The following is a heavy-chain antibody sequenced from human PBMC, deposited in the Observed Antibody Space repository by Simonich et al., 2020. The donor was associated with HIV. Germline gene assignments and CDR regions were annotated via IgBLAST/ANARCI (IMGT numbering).Heavy chain of an antibody. J-gene: IGHJ1*01. CDR2: TNHRGSN. V-gene: IGHV4-34*01. Sequence: QVQLQQWGAGLLKPSETLSLTCAVYGGPFSGYYWRWHRQPPGKGLEWIGETNHRGSNNYNPSLKRRVTISVDTSKNQFSLKLSSVTAADTAVYYCARLTAGGLGEYFQHWGQGTLVTVSS. CDR3: ARLTAGGLGEYFQH. CDR1: GGPFSGYY. D-gene: IGHD6-13*01.